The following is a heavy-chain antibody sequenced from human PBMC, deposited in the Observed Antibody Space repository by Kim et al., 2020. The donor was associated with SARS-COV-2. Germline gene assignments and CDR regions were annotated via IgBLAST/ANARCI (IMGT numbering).Heavy chain of an antibody. D-gene: IGHD2-8*01. J-gene: IGHJ4*01. CDR1: GGSISRYY. CDR2: IFHSGST. CDR3: ARRGVGAGGLVSAFDY. V-gene: IGHV4-59*08. Sequence: SETLSLTCTVSGGSISRYYWSWIRQPPGKGLEWFGYIFHSGSTSYNPSLKSRVTISVDTSKNQFSLKLSSVTAADTAVYYCARRGVGAGGLVSAFDYWG.